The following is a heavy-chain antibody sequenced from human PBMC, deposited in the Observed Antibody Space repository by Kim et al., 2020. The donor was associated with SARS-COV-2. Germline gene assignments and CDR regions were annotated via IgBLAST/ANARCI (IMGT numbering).Heavy chain of an antibody. D-gene: IGHD3-10*01. CDR3: AVAIRGIPFFTF. Sequence: SETLSLTCTVSGGSISSITHYWGWIRQPPGKGLEWIGNIYYSGSTYYDPSLKSRVTMSVDMSKNQFSLNLRSVTAADAAVYYCAVAIRGIPFFTFWGQGILVAVSS. CDR2: IYYSGST. J-gene: IGHJ4*02. V-gene: IGHV4-39*01. CDR1: GGSISSITHY.